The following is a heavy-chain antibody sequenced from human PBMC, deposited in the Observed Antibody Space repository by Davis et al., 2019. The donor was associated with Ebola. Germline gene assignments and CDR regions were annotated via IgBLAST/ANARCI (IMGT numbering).Heavy chain of an antibody. CDR3: AKDSVAVAAD. Sequence: GESLKISCAASGFSFGNYAMSWVRQPPGKGLEWVSGITGRGDDTYYEESVKGRFTISRDNSKNTLYLQMNSLRAEDTAVYYCAKDSVAVAADWGQGTLVTVSS. CDR1: GFSFGNYA. J-gene: IGHJ4*02. D-gene: IGHD6-19*01. V-gene: IGHV3-23*01. CDR2: ITGRGDDT.